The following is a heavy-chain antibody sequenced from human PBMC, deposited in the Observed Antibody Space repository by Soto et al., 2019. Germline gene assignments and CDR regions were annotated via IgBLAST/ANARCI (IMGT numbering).Heavy chain of an antibody. Sequence: GGSLRLSCAASGFTFSTYSMNWVRQAPGKGLEWVSSISSSGTYIHYADSLKGRFTISRDNAKNSLYLQMISLRAEDTVVYYCARDPSDCSSTSCWGYYALDVWGQGTTVTVSS. CDR1: GFTFSTYS. CDR2: ISSSGTYI. D-gene: IGHD2-2*01. CDR3: ARDPSDCSSTSCWGYYALDV. V-gene: IGHV3-21*01. J-gene: IGHJ6*02.